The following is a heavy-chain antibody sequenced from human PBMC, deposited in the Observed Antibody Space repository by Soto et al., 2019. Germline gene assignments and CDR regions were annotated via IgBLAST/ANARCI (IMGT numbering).Heavy chain of an antibody. D-gene: IGHD2-15*01. CDR3: AKDLSGVTVIDATQGFDS. CDR1: GFNFYSHG. Sequence: QVQLVESGGRVVQPGRSLRLSCATSGFNFYSHGMHWVRQSPGKGLEWVAVISYDGSNKYYMKSVKGRFTISRDNSKNTLSLQMNSLRAEDTAVYYCAKDLSGVTVIDATQGFDSWGQGTLVTVSS. CDR2: ISYDGSNK. V-gene: IGHV3-30*18. J-gene: IGHJ4*02.